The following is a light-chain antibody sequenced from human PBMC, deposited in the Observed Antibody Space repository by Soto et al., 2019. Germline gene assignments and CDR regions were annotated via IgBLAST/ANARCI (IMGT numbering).Light chain of an antibody. CDR3: QHYGSSPWT. Sequence: EVVLTHSPGTLSLSPCERAALSCSASQSVSNSYLAWYQQKPGQAPRLLIYGAFTRATGIPDRFSGSGSGPDFTLTISRLEPEDFAVYFCQHYGSSPWTFGQGTRLEI. V-gene: IGKV3-20*01. J-gene: IGKJ5*01. CDR2: GAF. CDR1: QSVSNSY.